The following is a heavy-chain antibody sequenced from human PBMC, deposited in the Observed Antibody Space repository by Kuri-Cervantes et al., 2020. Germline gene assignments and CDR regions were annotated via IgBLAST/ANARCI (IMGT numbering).Heavy chain of an antibody. D-gene: IGHD6-6*01. CDR2: IYTSGST. Sequence: ESLKISCTVSGGSISSYYWSWIRQPAGKGLEWIGRIYTSGSTNYNPSLKSRVTMSVDTSKTQFSLKLTSVTAADTAVYYCARGEAARLHLGSWGQGTLVTVSS. CDR1: GGSISSYY. CDR3: ARGEAARLHLGS. V-gene: IGHV4-4*07. J-gene: IGHJ4*02.